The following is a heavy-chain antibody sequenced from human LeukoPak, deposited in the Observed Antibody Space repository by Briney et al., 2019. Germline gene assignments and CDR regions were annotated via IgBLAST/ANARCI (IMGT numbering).Heavy chain of an antibody. Sequence: NSSETLSLTCTVSGGSISSSSYYWGWIRQPPGKGWQWIGSIYYSGSTYYNPSLKSLVTISVDTSTNQFSLKLSSVTAADTAVYYWASHGSDIVATPFFDYWGQGTLVTVSS. V-gene: IGHV4-39*01. CDR1: GGSISSSSYY. J-gene: IGHJ4*02. CDR3: ASHGSDIVATPFFDY. D-gene: IGHD5-12*01. CDR2: IYYSGST.